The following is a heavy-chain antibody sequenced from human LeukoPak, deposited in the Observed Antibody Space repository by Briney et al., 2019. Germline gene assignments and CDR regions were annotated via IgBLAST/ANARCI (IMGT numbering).Heavy chain of an antibody. J-gene: IGHJ4*02. CDR3: AKAYCSSTSCYLDY. V-gene: IGHV3-64*01. CDR1: GVTVTGSV. CDR2: IGTDEIST. D-gene: IGHD2-2*01. Sequence: GGSLRLSCAVSGVTVTGSVIHWVRQASGKGLEYVSGIGTDEISTYYGNSVKGRFTISRDNAKNSLYLQMNSLRAEDTALYYCAKAYCSSTSCYLDYWGQGTLVTVSS.